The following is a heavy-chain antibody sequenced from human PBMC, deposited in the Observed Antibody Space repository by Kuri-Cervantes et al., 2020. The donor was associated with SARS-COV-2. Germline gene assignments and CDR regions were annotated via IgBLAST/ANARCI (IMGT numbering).Heavy chain of an antibody. CDR1: GGSISSSSYY. V-gene: IGHV4-39*07. J-gene: IGHJ4*02. CDR2: IYYSGST. CDR3: ARDPYRGESTFDY. Sequence: GSLRLSCTVSGGSISSSSYYWGWIRQPPGKGLEWIGSIYYSGSTYYNPSLKSRVTISVDTSKSQFSLSLNSLTAADTAVYFCARDPYRGESTFDYWGQGTLVTVSS. D-gene: IGHD3-10*01.